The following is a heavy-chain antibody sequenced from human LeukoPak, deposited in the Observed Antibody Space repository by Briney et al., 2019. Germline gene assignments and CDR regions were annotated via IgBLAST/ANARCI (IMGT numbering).Heavy chain of an antibody. D-gene: IGHD5-18*01. V-gene: IGHV1-46*01. J-gene: IGHJ6*02. CDR1: GYTFTSCY. CDR3: ARDGIRGHSYGSAGETYYYYYGMDV. Sequence: GASVKVSCKASGYTFTSCYMHWVRQAPGQGLEWTGIINPSGGSTSYAQKFQGRVTMTRDTSTSTVYMELSSLRSEDTAVYYCARDGIRGHSYGSAGETYYYYYGMDVWGQGTTVTVSS. CDR2: INPSGGST.